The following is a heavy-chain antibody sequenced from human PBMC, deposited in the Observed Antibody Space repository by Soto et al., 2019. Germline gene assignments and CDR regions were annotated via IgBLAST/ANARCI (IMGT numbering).Heavy chain of an antibody. CDR1: GASISSGDYS. J-gene: IGHJ5*02. Sequence: PSETLSLTCAVSGASISSGDYSWIWIRQPQGKGLEWIGYIYHSGSTYYNPSLKSRVTISVDRSKNQFSLKLSSVTAAATAVYYCGSLDVPCVQGPLATV. V-gene: IGHV4-30-2*01. CDR3: GSLDVP. CDR2: IYHSGST.